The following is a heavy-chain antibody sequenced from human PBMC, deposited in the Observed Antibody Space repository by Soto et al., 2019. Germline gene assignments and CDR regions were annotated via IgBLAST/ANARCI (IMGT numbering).Heavy chain of an antibody. Sequence: EVQLVESGGGLVQPGGSLRLSCAASGFTFSTYYMNWVRQAPGKGLEWVSYISSGSNTIYYADSVKGRFTISRDNAKNSLFLQMNSLRDEDTAMYYGARASQFGYGMDVWGQGTTVPVSS. CDR3: ARASQFGYGMDV. CDR2: ISSGSNTI. J-gene: IGHJ6*02. D-gene: IGHD3-10*01. CDR1: GFTFSTYY. V-gene: IGHV3-48*02.